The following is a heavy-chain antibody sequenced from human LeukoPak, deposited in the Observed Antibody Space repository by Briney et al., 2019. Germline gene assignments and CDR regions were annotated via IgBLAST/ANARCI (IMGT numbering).Heavy chain of an antibody. V-gene: IGHV3-74*01. D-gene: IGHD2-15*01. CDR1: GFTFTVSW. Sequence: GGSLRLSCAASGFTFTVSWMHGVRPVPGKGLVWVSRITSEGSSTSYADAVKGRFTISRDNAKNTLYLQMNSLRAEDTSVYYCARGASVVALDWGQGTLVTVSS. J-gene: IGHJ4*02. CDR3: ARGASVVALD. CDR2: ITSEGSST.